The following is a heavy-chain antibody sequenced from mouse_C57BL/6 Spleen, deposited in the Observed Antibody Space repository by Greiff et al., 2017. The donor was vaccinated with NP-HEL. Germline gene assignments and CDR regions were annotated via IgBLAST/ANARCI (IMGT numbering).Heavy chain of an antibody. CDR3: TDSNYDGYYFDY. V-gene: IGHV14-4*01. CDR1: GFNIKDDY. CDR2: IDPENGDT. D-gene: IGHD2-5*01. J-gene: IGHJ2*01. Sequence: EVQLQQSGAELVRPGASVKLSCTASGFNIKDDYMHWVKQRPEQGLEWIGWIDPENGDTEYASKFQGKATITADTSSNTAYLQLSSLTSEDTAVYYCTDSNYDGYYFDYWGQGTTLTVSS.